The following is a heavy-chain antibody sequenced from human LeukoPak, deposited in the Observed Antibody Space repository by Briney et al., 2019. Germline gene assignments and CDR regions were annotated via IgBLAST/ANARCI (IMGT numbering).Heavy chain of an antibody. V-gene: IGHV4-4*07. CDR3: AVYYEGFVDY. CDR2: IHTSENT. CDR1: GGSISNYY. D-gene: IGHD1-26*01. J-gene: IGHJ4*02. Sequence: SSETLSLTCSVSGGSISNYYWSWIRQPAGKGLEWIGHIHTSENTNYNPSLKSRVTMSVDTSKNQSSLKLSSVTAADTAVYYCAVYYEGFVDYWGQGTLVTVSS.